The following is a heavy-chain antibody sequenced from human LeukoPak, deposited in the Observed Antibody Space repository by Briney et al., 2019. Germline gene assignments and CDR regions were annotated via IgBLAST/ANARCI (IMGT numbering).Heavy chain of an antibody. CDR1: GFTFSSYW. Sequence: GGSLRLSCAASGFTFSSYWMSWVRQAPGKGLEWVANIKQDGSEKYYVDSVKGRFTISRDNAKNSLYLQMNSLRAEDTAVYYCARDGYSYGRWVATILYYFDYWGQGTLVTVSS. D-gene: IGHD5-18*01. V-gene: IGHV3-7*03. CDR2: IKQDGSEK. J-gene: IGHJ4*02. CDR3: ARDGYSYGRWVATILYYFDY.